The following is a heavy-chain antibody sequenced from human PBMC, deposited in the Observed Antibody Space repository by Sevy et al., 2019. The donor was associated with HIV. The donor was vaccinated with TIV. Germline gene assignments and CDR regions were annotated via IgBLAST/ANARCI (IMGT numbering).Heavy chain of an antibody. CDR1: GDSVSSNSAA. V-gene: IGHV6-1*01. CDR2: TYYRSKWYN. J-gene: IGHJ6*02. Sequence: SQTLSLTCAISGDSVSSNSAAWNWIRQSPSRGLEWLGRTYYRSKWYNDYAVSVKSRITINPDTSKNQFSLQLNSVTPEDTAVYYCARGGYRSGWSTVYYYYYGMDVWGQGTTVTVPS. D-gene: IGHD6-19*01. CDR3: ARGGYRSGWSTVYYYYYGMDV.